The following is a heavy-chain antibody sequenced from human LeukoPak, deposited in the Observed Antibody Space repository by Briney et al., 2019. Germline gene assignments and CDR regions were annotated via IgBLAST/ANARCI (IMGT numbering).Heavy chain of an antibody. CDR2: ISSSSSYT. CDR1: GFTFSDYY. Sequence: VGSLRLSCEPSGFTFSDYYMSWIRQAPGKGLEWVSYISSSSSYTNYADSVKGRFTISRDNAKNSLYLQMTSLRAEDTAVYYCATSSGWYAYYFDYWGQGTLVTVSS. J-gene: IGHJ4*02. V-gene: IGHV3-11*06. D-gene: IGHD6-19*01. CDR3: ATSSGWYAYYFDY.